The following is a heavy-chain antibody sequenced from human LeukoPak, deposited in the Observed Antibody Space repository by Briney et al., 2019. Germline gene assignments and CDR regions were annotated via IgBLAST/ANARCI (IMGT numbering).Heavy chain of an antibody. CDR1: GYTFTGYY. CDR3: ARIWYSSGWYHHAFDI. CDR2: INPNSGGT. J-gene: IGHJ3*02. V-gene: IGHV1-2*02. D-gene: IGHD6-19*01. Sequence: ASVKVSCKASGYTFTGYYMHWVRQAPGQGLEWMGWINPNSGGTSYAQKFQGRVTMTRDTSISTAYMELSRLRSDDTAVYYCARIWYSSGWYHHAFDIWGQGTMVTVSS.